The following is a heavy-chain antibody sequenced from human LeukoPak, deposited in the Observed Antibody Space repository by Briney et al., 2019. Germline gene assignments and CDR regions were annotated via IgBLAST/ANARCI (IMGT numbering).Heavy chain of an antibody. D-gene: IGHD2-15*01. Sequence: GGSLRLSCAASGFTFSSYGMHWVRQAPGKGLEWVAVISYDGSNKYYADSVKGRFTISRDNSKNTLYLQMNSLRAEDTAVYYCAKDDIVANWGQGTLVTVSS. CDR1: GFTFSSYG. CDR3: AKDDIVAN. V-gene: IGHV3-30*18. J-gene: IGHJ4*02. CDR2: ISYDGSNK.